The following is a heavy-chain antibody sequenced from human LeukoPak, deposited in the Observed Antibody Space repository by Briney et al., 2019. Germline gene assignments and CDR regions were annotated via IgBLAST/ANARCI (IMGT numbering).Heavy chain of an antibody. D-gene: IGHD3-22*01. Sequence: GGSLRLSCAASGFTFSSYGMHGVRQAPGKGLEGVACIRYDGSNKYYADSVKGRFTISRDNSKNTLYLQMNSLRAEDTAVYYCANSLTYYYDSSGLDYWGQGTLVTVSS. CDR3: ANSLTYYYDSSGLDY. CDR1: GFTFSSYG. CDR2: IRYDGSNK. J-gene: IGHJ4*02. V-gene: IGHV3-30*02.